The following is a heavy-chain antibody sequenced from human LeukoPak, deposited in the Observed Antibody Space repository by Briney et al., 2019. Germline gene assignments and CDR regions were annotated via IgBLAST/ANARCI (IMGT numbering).Heavy chain of an antibody. Sequence: ASVKVSCKASGYTFTSYGISWVRQAPGRGLEWMGWLSASDGNTNYAQKLQGRVTMTPDTSTSTVYMELRSLRSDDTAVYYCAKTRNHAFDIWGQGTMVTVSS. CDR3: AKTRNHAFDI. V-gene: IGHV1-18*01. CDR2: LSASDGNT. D-gene: IGHD1-14*01. CDR1: GYTFTSYG. J-gene: IGHJ3*02.